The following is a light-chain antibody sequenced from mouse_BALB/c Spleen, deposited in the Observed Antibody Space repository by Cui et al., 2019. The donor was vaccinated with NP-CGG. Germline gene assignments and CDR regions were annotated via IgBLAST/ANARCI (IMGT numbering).Light chain of an antibody. CDR2: GTN. Sequence: AVVTQESAPTTSPGETVTLTCRSSTGAVSTSNYANWVQEKPDHLFTGLIGGTNNRAPGVPARFSGSLIGDKAALTITRAQTEDEAIYFCALWYSNHWVFGGGTKLTVL. CDR1: TGAVSTSNY. CDR3: ALWYSNHWV. V-gene: IGLV1*01. J-gene: IGLJ1*01.